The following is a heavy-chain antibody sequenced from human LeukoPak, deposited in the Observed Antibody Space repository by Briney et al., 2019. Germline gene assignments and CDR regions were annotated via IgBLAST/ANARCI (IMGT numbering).Heavy chain of an antibody. CDR3: VSFYETY. Sequence: GKSLRLSCAASGNYWMHWVRQAPGKGLVWVSHINSDGSWTSYADSVKGRFTISKDNAKNTVYLQMNSLRAEDTAVYYCVSFYETYWGRGTLVTVSS. V-gene: IGHV3-74*01. D-gene: IGHD2/OR15-2a*01. J-gene: IGHJ4*02. CDR1: GNYW. CDR2: INSDGSWT.